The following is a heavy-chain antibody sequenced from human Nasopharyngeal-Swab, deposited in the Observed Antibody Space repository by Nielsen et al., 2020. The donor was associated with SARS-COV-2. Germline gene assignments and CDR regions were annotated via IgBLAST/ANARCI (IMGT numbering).Heavy chain of an antibody. D-gene: IGHD6-13*01. CDR2: ISWNSGSI. CDR3: AKDTSSSWYVGWFDP. CDR1: GFTFDDYA. V-gene: IGHV3-9*01. Sequence: GGSLRLSCAASGFTFDDYAMHWVRHAPGKGLEWVSGISWNSGSIGYADSVKGRFTISRDNAKNSLYLQMNSLRAEDTALYYCAKDTSSSWYVGWFDPGGQGTLVTVSS. J-gene: IGHJ5*02.